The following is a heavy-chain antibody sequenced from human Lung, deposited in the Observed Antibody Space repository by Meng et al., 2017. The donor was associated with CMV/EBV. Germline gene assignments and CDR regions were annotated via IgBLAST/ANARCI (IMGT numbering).Heavy chain of an antibody. CDR3: VREHLPIFAVGVPGDY. Sequence: GESLKISCATSGFTFGDYGLSWVRQAPGKGLEWVAFIRGKDYGETTEYAPSVKARFTVSRDDSKNIAYLQMNSLKAEDTAVDYCVREHLPIFAVGVPGDYWGQGRXVIGSS. CDR2: IRGKDYGETT. J-gene: IGHJ4*02. D-gene: IGHD3-3*01. CDR1: GFTFGDYG. V-gene: IGHV3-49*04.